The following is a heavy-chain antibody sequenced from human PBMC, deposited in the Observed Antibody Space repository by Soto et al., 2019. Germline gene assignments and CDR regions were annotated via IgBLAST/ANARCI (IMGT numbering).Heavy chain of an antibody. CDR3: AAGGCSGGSCYSH. D-gene: IGHD2-15*01. CDR1: GGTFSSYT. V-gene: IGHV1-69*02. CDR2: IIPILGIA. J-gene: IGHJ4*02. Sequence: QVQLVQSGAEVKKPGSSVKVSCKASGGTFSSYTISWVRQAPGQGLEWMGRIIPILGIANYAQKFQGRVTITADKSTSTAYMELSSLRSEDTAVYYCAAGGCSGGSCYSHRGQGTLVTVSS.